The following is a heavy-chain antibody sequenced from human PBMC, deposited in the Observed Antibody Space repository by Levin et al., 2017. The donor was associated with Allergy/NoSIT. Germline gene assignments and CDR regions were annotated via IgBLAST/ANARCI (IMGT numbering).Heavy chain of an antibody. D-gene: IGHD6-13*01. CDR3: AKGPRRIAAAAPYYFDY. Sequence: GGSLRLSCAASGFTFDDYAMHWVRQAPGKGLEWVSGISWNSGSIGYADSVKGRFTISRDNAKNSLYLQMNSLRAEDTALYYCAKGPRRIAAAAPYYFDYWGQGTLVTVSS. V-gene: IGHV3-9*01. CDR2: ISWNSGSI. CDR1: GFTFDDYA. J-gene: IGHJ4*02.